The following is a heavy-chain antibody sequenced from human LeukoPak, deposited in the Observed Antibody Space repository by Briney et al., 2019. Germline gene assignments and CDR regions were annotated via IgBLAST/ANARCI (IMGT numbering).Heavy chain of an antibody. CDR3: ARGSSSGRNFDY. Sequence: PGGSLRLSCAASGFTFSSYGMHWVRQAPGKGLEWVAFIRYDGSNKYYADSVKGRFTNSRDNSKNTLYLQMNSLRAEDTAVYYCARGSSSGRNFDYWGQGTLVTVSS. J-gene: IGHJ4*02. CDR1: GFTFSSYG. D-gene: IGHD6-19*01. CDR2: IRYDGSNK. V-gene: IGHV3-30*02.